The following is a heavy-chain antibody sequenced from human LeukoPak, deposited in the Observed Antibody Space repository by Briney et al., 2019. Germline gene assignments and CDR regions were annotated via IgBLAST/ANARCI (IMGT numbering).Heavy chain of an antibody. V-gene: IGHV1-18*01. CDR1: GYTFTSYG. CDR3: ARAPAEYYDSSGYPLHFDY. Sequence: GASVKVSCKASGYTFTSYGISWVRQAHGQGLEWMGWISAYNGNTNYTQKLQGRVTMTTDTSTSTAYMELRSLRSDDTAVYYCARAPAEYYDSSGYPLHFDYWGQGTLVTVSS. CDR2: ISAYNGNT. D-gene: IGHD3-22*01. J-gene: IGHJ4*02.